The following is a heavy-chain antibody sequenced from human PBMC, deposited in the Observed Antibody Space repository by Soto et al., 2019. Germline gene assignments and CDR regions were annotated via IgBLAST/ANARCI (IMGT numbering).Heavy chain of an antibody. Sequence: ASVKVSCKASGGTFSSYAISWVRQAPGQGLEWMGGIIPIFGTANYAQKFQGRVTITADESTSTAYMELSSLRSEDTAVYYCAREHRSTYYDSSGYYFRGHDWFDPWGQGTLVTVSS. CDR1: GGTFSSYA. D-gene: IGHD3-22*01. J-gene: IGHJ5*02. CDR3: AREHRSTYYDSSGYYFRGHDWFDP. V-gene: IGHV1-69*13. CDR2: IIPIFGTA.